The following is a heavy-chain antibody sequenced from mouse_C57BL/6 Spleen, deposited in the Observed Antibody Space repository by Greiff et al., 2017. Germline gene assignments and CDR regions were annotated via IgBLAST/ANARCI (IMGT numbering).Heavy chain of an antibody. CDR3: ARHGGFLLGGYAMDY. V-gene: IGHV2-6-1*01. CDR2: IWSDGST. CDR1: GFSLTSYG. J-gene: IGHJ4*01. Sequence: VQLQQSGPGLVAPSQSLSITCTVSGFSLTSYGVHWVRQPPGKGLEWLVVIWSDGSTTYNSALKSRLSISKDNSKSQVFLKMNSLQTYDTAMYYCARHGGFLLGGYAMDYWGQGTSVTVSS.